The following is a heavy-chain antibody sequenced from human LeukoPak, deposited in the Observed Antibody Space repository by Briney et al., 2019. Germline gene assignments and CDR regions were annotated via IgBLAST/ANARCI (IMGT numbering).Heavy chain of an antibody. V-gene: IGHV3-23*01. J-gene: IGHJ4*02. Sequence: GGSLRLSCAASGFTFSNYAMSWVRQAPGKGLEWVSFISDSGGSTIYADSVKGRFIISRDNSRDTLYLQMSSLRAEDTAVYYCARSYSSSRGTFDYWGQGTLVTVSS. CDR2: ISDSGGST. CDR1: GFTFSNYA. D-gene: IGHD6-6*01. CDR3: ARSYSSSRGTFDY.